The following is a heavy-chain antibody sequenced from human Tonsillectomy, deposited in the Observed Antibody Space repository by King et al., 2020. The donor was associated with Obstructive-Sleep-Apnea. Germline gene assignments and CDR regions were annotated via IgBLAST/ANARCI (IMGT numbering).Heavy chain of an antibody. Sequence: EVQLLESGGGLVQPGGSLRLSCAASGFTFSSYAMSWVRQAPGKGLEWVSAISGSGGSTYYADSVKGRFTISRDNSKNTLYLQMNSLRAEDTAVYYCAKDHDYGDYLLGEIDYWGQGTLVTVSS. D-gene: IGHD4-17*01. CDR3: AKDHDYGDYLLGEIDY. J-gene: IGHJ4*02. CDR1: GFTFSSYA. V-gene: IGHV3-23*01. CDR2: ISGSGGST.